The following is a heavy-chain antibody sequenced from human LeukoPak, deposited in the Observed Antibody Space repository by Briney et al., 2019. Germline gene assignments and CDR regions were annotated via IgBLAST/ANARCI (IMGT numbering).Heavy chain of an antibody. J-gene: IGHJ5*02. CDR3: ARSYDYGDPNWFDP. V-gene: IGHV4-31*02. CDR1: GGTISGGGYY. D-gene: IGHD4-17*01. CDR2: IYYRGST. Sequence: PSETLSLTCSVSGGTISGGGYYWSWIRLQPGKGLEWIGYIYYRGSTYYNPSIKSRVIMSVDTSKNHFSLKLSSVTAADTAVYYCARSYDYGDPNWFDPWGQGAPVTVSS.